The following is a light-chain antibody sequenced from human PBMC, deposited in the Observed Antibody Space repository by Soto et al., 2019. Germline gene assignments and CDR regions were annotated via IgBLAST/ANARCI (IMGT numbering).Light chain of an antibody. V-gene: IGKV1-5*01. Sequence: DIQMTQSPSTLSASVGDRVTITCRASQSISSWLAWYQQKPGKAPKLLIYDASTLESVVPSRFSGSGSGTEFTRTISSLQPDDFATYYCQQYNSYSQTFGQGTKVQIK. J-gene: IGKJ1*01. CDR2: DAS. CDR3: QQYNSYSQT. CDR1: QSISSW.